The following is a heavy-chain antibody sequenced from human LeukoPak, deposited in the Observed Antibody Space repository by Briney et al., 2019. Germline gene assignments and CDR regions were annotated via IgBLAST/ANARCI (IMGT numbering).Heavy chain of an antibody. V-gene: IGHV3-23*01. J-gene: IGHJ4*02. CDR2: ISGSGGST. Sequence: PGGSLRLSCAASGFTVNSNYMTWVRQAPGKGLEWVSAISGSGGSTYYADSVKGRFTISRDNSKNTLYLQMNSLRAEDTAVYYCAKRSSFDYWGQGTLVTVSS. CDR1: GFTVNSNY. CDR3: AKRSSFDY.